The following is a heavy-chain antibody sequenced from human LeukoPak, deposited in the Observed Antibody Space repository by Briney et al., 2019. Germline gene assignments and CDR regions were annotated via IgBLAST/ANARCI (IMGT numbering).Heavy chain of an antibody. J-gene: IGHJ4*02. CDR2: IYYSGTT. CDR3: ARGQWLPVFDF. V-gene: IGHV4-59*01. D-gene: IGHD3-22*01. Sequence: SETLSLTCTVSGGSISTYYWSWFRQPPGKGLEWIAYIYYSGTTNYNPSLKSRVTISVDTSKNHFSLKLSSVTAADTAVYYCARGQWLPVFDFWGQGTLVTVSS. CDR1: GGSISTYY.